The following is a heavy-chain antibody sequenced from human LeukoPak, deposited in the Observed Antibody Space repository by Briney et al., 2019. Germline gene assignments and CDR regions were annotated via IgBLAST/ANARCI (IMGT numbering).Heavy chain of an antibody. CDR1: GGSISRSNHY. V-gene: IGHV4-39*07. D-gene: IGHD3-22*01. CDR2: IYYSGST. CDR3: ARRPGRGGYYPRPFDY. Sequence: SETLSLTCTVSGGSISRSNHYWGWIRQPPGKGLEWIGSIYYSGSTYYNPSLRSRVTISVDTSKNQFSLKLSSVTAADTAVYYCARRPGRGGYYPRPFDYWGQGTLVTVSS. J-gene: IGHJ4*02.